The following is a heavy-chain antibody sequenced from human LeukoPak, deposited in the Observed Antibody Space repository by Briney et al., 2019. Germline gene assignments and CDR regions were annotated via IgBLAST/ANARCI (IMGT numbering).Heavy chain of an antibody. CDR3: ARSRKSSSSYYYGSGSLVDY. D-gene: IGHD3-10*01. V-gene: IGHV4-34*01. J-gene: IGHJ4*02. CDR1: GGSFSGYY. Sequence: PSETLSLTCAVYGGSFSGYYWRWIRQPPGKGLEWIGEINHSGSTNYNPSLKIRVTISVDTSKYQFSLKLSSVTAADTAVYYCARSRKSSSSYYYGSGSLVDYWGQGTLVTVSS. CDR2: INHSGST.